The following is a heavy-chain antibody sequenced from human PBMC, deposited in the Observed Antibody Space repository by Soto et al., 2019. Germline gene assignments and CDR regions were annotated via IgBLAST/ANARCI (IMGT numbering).Heavy chain of an antibody. CDR1: GGSFSGYY. CDR3: ARGPITTNPRFDP. V-gene: IGHV4-34*01. Sequence: PSETLSLTCAVYGGSFSGYYWSWIRQPPGKGLEWIGGINHSGSTNYNPSLKSRVTISVDTSKNQFSLKLSSVTAADTAVYYCARGPITTNPRFDPWGQGTRVTVSS. CDR2: INHSGST. J-gene: IGHJ5*02. D-gene: IGHD3-22*01.